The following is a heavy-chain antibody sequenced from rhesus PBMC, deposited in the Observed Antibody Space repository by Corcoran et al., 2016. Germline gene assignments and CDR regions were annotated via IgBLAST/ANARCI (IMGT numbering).Heavy chain of an antibody. D-gene: IGHD4-23*01. CDR3: VRDLSNRFDV. CDR2: IHGNSANT. CDR1: GGSISGYSY. Sequence: QVNLQQWGEGLVKPSETLSLTCAISGGSISGYSYWTCIRPPPGKGLEWIGFIHGNSANTNYSPSLKNRVTISKDTAKNQFSLRMTSVTAADTAVYYCVRDLSNRFDVWGPGVLVTVSS. J-gene: IGHJ5-1*01. V-gene: IGHV4-73*01.